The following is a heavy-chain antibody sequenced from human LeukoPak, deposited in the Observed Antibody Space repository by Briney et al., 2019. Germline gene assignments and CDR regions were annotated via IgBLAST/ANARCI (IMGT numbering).Heavy chain of an antibody. CDR2: INPNSGGT. CDR3: ARVLIRASSSTSSLMAY. J-gene: IGHJ4*02. Sequence: ASVKVSCKASGYTFTGYYMHWVRQAPGQGLEWMGWINPNSGGTNYAQKFQGRVTMTRDTSISTAYMELSRLRSDDTAVYYCARVLIRASSSTSSLMAYWGQGTLVTVSS. V-gene: IGHV1-2*02. CDR1: GYTFTGYY. D-gene: IGHD2-2*01.